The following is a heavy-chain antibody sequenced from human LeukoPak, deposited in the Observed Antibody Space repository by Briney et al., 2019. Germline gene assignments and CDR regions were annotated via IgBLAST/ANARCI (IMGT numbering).Heavy chain of an antibody. CDR3: ARDRGYCSSTSCYADNWFDP. Sequence: GDLRLSCAASGFTVSSNYMSWVRQAPGKGLAWVSVIYSGGSTYYADSVKGRFTISRDNSKNTLYLQMNSLRAEDTAVYYCARDRGYCSSTSCYADNWFDPWGQGTLVTASS. CDR1: GFTVSSNY. V-gene: IGHV3-53*01. CDR2: IYSGGST. D-gene: IGHD2-2*01. J-gene: IGHJ5*02.